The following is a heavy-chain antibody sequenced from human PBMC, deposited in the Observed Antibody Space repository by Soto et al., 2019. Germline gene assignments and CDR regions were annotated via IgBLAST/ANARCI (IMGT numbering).Heavy chain of an antibody. J-gene: IGHJ6*02. CDR2: ISYTGST. D-gene: IGHD5-18*01. CDR3: ARASPVVTDV. V-gene: IGHV4-30-4*01. Sequence: SETLSLTCTVSGGSISSGDYYWSGIRQPQGKGLEWTGYISYTGSTYYNPSPKTRVTISVDTSKNQFSLKLSSVTAADTAVYYCARASPVVTDVWGQGTTVTVSS. CDR1: GGSISSGDYY.